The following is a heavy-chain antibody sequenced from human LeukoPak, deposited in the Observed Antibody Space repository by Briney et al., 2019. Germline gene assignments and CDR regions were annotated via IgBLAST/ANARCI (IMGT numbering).Heavy chain of an antibody. Sequence: SETLSLTCTVSGGSISSYYWSWIRQPPGKGLEWIGYIYYSGSTNYNPSLKSRVTISVDTSKNQFSLKLSSVTAADTAVYYCARCALDSSINWFDPWGQGTLVTVSS. CDR1: GGSISSYY. CDR3: ARCALDSSINWFDP. V-gene: IGHV4-59*12. D-gene: IGHD3-22*01. J-gene: IGHJ5*02. CDR2: IYYSGST.